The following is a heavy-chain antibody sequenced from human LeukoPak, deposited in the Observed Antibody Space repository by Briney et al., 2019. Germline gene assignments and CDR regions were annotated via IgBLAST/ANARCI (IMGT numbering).Heavy chain of an antibody. Sequence: GGSLRLSCAASGFTFSRYDIHWVRQAPGKGLEWVAFIRYDGSNKYYADSVKGRFTISRDNSKNTLSLQMNSLRAEDTAVYYCARAQLWFRYAFDIWGQGTMVTVSS. CDR2: IRYDGSNK. D-gene: IGHD5-18*01. V-gene: IGHV3-30*02. CDR1: GFTFSRYD. CDR3: ARAQLWFRYAFDI. J-gene: IGHJ3*02.